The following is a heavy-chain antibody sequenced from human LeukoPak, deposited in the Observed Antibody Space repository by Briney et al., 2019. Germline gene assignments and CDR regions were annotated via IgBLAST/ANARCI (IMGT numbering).Heavy chain of an antibody. CDR1: GFTFSDYY. D-gene: IGHD5-12*01. CDR3: ARVSGSIVATEPLDY. CDR2: ISSSGSTI. V-gene: IGHV3-11*01. Sequence: GGSLRLSCAASGFTFSDYYMSWIRQAPGKWLEWVSYISSSGSTIYYADSVKGRFTISRDNAKNSLYLQMNSLRAEDTAVYYCARVSGSIVATEPLDYWGQGTLVTVSS. J-gene: IGHJ4*02.